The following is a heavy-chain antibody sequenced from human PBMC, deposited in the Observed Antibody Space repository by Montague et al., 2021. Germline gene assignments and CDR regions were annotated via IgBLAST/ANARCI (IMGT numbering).Heavy chain of an antibody. CDR2: IYDSGTT. CDR3: VRRLGIRAPFDY. Sequence: SETLSLTCTVTGGSISEFYWSWIRQSPEKGPEWMGYIYDSGTTNYNPSLKSRFTISADTSMNQFSLNLRSVTASDTAVYFCVRRLGIRAPFDYWGQGTLVTVSS. D-gene: IGHD7-27*01. CDR1: GGSISEFY. V-gene: IGHV4-59*08. J-gene: IGHJ4*02.